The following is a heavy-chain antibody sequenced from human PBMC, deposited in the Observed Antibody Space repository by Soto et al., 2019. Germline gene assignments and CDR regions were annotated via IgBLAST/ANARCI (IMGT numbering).Heavy chain of an antibody. CDR3: ATLTDSYYYDMHV. Sequence: GGSLRLSCAASGFTFSNFAMSWVRQAPGKGLEWVSGISGSGGSTYYADSVKGRFTISRDNSKTTLFLQMNSLRAEDTAQYYCATLTDSYYYDMHVWGQGTTVTVSS. J-gene: IGHJ6*02. D-gene: IGHD3-9*01. CDR2: ISGSGGST. CDR1: GFTFSNFA. V-gene: IGHV3-23*01.